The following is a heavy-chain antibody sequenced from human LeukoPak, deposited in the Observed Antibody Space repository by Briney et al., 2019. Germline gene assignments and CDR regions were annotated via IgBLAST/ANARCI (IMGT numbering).Heavy chain of an antibody. CDR1: GYTISSGYY. V-gene: IGHV4-38-2*01. CDR3: ARPSELRSGFDY. Sequence: SETLSLTCAVSGYTISSGYYGGWIRQPPGKGLEWIGSIYHSGSTYYNPSLKSRVTISVDTSKSQFSLKLSSVTAADTAVYYCARPSELRSGFDYWGQGTLVTVSS. D-gene: IGHD5-12*01. J-gene: IGHJ4*02. CDR2: IYHSGST.